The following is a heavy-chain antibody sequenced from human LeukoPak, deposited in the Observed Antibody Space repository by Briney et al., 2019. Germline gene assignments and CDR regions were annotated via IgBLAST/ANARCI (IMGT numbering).Heavy chain of an antibody. J-gene: IGHJ2*01. CDR2: INTNTGNP. Sequence: GASVKVSCKASGYTFTSNTMNWVRQAPGQGLEWMGWINTNTGNPTYAQGFTGRFVFSLDTSVSTAYLQISSLKAEDTAMYYCARKLRRTGDSPNWYFDLWGSGTQVTVSS. D-gene: IGHD7-27*01. V-gene: IGHV7-4-1*02. CDR1: GYTFTSNT. CDR3: ARKLRRTGDSPNWYFDL.